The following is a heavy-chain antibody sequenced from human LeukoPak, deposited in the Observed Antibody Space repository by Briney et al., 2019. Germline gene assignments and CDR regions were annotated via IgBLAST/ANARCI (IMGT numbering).Heavy chain of an antibody. CDR3: ARGIRYYYGSGSFD. CDR1: GYSISGGYY. CDR2: IYHSGST. Sequence: SETLSLTCTVSGYSISGGYYWAWIRQPPGKGLEWIGNIYHSGSTNYIPSLKSRVTISIDTSKNQFSLKLSSVTAADTAVYYCARGIRYYYGSGSFDWGQGTLVTVSS. J-gene: IGHJ4*02. D-gene: IGHD3-10*01. V-gene: IGHV4-38-2*02.